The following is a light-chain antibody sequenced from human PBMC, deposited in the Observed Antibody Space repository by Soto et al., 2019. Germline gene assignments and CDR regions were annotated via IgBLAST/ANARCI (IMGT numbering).Light chain of an antibody. CDR2: GAS. J-gene: IGKJ2*01. Sequence: EIVLTQSPGTLSLSPGERATLSCRASQSVSSSYLAWYQQKPGQAPRLLIYGASSRATGIPDRFSGSGSGTDFTLTISRLEPEDFAVYYCQQYGSSPVGTFDQGTKLEIK. V-gene: IGKV3-20*01. CDR1: QSVSSSY. CDR3: QQYGSSPVGT.